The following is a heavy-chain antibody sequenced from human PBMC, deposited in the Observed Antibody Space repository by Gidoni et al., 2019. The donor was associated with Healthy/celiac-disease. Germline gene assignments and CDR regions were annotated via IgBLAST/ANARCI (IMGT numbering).Heavy chain of an antibody. CDR2: IYYSGST. CDR1: GGSISRYY. J-gene: IGHJ6*02. D-gene: IGHD3-22*01. V-gene: IGHV4-59*01. Sequence: QVQLQESGPGLVKPSETLSLTCTVSGGSISRYYWSWIRQPPGKGLEWIGYIYYSGSTNYNPSLKSRVTISVDTSKNQFSLKLSSVTAADTAVYYCARDESHYYYDSSGYPGGMDVWGQGTTVTVSS. CDR3: ARDESHYYYDSSGYPGGMDV.